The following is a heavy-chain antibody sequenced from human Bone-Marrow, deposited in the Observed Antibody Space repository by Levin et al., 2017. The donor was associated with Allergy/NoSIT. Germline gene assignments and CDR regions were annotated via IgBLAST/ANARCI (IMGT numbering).Heavy chain of an antibody. D-gene: IGHD3-3*01. V-gene: IGHV3-23*01. CDR1: GFTFSSYG. CDR2: ISDSGGNT. J-gene: IGHJ4*02. Sequence: GESLKISCAGSGFTFSSYGMSWVRQAPGKGLEWVSGISDSGGNTYYTDSVKGRFTISRDKSKNTLYLQMNNLTAEDQAVYYCAKDRSSDFWSGSSHWGQGTLVTVSS. CDR3: AKDRSSDFWSGSSH.